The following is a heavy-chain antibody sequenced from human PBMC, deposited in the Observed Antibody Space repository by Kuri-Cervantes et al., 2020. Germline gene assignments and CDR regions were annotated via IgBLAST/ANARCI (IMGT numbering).Heavy chain of an antibody. J-gene: IGHJ3*02. V-gene: IGHV1-2*02. D-gene: IGHD3-22*01. CDR1: GYTFTGYY. Sequence: ASVKVSCKASGYTFTGYYMHWVRQAPGQGLEWMGGINPNSGGTNYAQKFQGRVTMTRDTSISTAYMELSRLRSDDTAVYYCARDYYDSSGYARGTFDIWGQGTMVTVSS. CDR2: INPNSGGT. CDR3: ARDYYDSSGYARGTFDI.